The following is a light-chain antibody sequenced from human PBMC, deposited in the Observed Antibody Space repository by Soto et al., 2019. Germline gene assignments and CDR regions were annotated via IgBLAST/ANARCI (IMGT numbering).Light chain of an antibody. J-gene: IGKJ4*01. CDR2: GAS. V-gene: IGKV3-20*01. CDR3: HQYGSSSVT. Sequence: EIVLTQSPGTLSLSPGERATLSCRASQSVSSSYLAWYQQKPGQAPRLLIYGASSRATGIPDRFSSSVSETDFTLTISRLEPEDFAVYHCHQYGSSSVTFGRGTKVEIK. CDR1: QSVSSSY.